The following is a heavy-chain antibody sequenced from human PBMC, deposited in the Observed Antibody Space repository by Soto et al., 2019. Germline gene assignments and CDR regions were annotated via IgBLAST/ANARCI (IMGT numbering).Heavy chain of an antibody. V-gene: IGHV4-34*01. CDR1: GGSFSGYY. CDR2: INHSGST. D-gene: IGHD6-25*01. Sequence: QVQLQQWGAGLLKPSETLSLTCAVYGGSFSGYYWSWIRQPPGKGLEWIGEINHSGSTNYNPSLKSRVTISVDTSKNQFSLKLSSVTAADTAVYYCARGGRLYYYYGMDVWGQGTTVTVSS. CDR3: ARGGRLYYYYGMDV. J-gene: IGHJ6*02.